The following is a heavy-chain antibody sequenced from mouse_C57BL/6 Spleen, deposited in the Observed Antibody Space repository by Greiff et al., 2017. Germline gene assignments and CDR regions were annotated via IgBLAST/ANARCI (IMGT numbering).Heavy chain of an antibody. D-gene: IGHD3-2*02. Sequence: VQLQQSGAELVRPGASVTLSCKASGYTFTDYEMHWVKQTPVHGLEWIGAIDPETGGTAYNQKFKGKAILTADKSSSTAYMGLRSLTSEDSAVYYCTRELRFYAMDYWGQGTSVTVSS. CDR2: IDPETGGT. J-gene: IGHJ4*01. CDR3: TRELRFYAMDY. CDR1: GYTFTDYE. V-gene: IGHV1-15*01.